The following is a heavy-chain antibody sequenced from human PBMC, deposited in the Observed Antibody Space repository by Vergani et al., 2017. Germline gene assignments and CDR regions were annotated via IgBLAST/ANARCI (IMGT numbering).Heavy chain of an antibody. CDR1: GAYVGSGGYY. V-gene: IGHV4-30-4*08. D-gene: IGHD3-16*01. CDR2: IYYSGTT. J-gene: IGHJ4*02. CDR3: ARDRGTLDY. Sequence: QVQLQESGPGLVKASQTLSLTCSVSGAYVGSGGYYWSWVRQRPGMGLDWIGYIYYSGTTYYNPSLKSRVTISVDTSKNQFSLKLSSVTAADTAVYYCARDRGTLDYWGQGTLVTVSS.